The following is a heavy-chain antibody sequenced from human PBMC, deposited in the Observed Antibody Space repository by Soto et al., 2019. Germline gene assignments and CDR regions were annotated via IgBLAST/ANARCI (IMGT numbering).Heavy chain of an antibody. CDR3: AGQIFDSGP. V-gene: IGHV1-8*01. J-gene: IGHJ5*02. CDR1: GYTFTSYD. CDR2: MNPNSGNT. D-gene: IGHD3-22*01. Sequence: ASVKVSCKASGYTFTSYDINWVRQATGQGLEYLGWMNPNSGNTGYVQKFQGRVTMTRDTSISTAYMELSSLRAEDPAVYYCAGQIFDSGPGGQGTLVTVSS.